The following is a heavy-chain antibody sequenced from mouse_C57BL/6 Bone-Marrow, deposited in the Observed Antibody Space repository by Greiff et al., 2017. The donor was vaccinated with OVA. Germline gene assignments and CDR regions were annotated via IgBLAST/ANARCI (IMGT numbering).Heavy chain of an antibody. CDR2: IDPNSGGT. CDR3: ARRRTTVVEWYSDV. CDR1: GYTFTSYW. D-gene: IGHD1-1*01. J-gene: IGHJ1*03. Sequence: QVQLQQPGAELVKPGASVKLSCKASGYTFTSYWMHWVKQRPGRGLEWIGRIDPNSGGTKYSENFKSKATLTVDKPSSTAYMQLSSLTSEDSAVYNCARRRTTVVEWYSDVWGTGTTVTVSS. V-gene: IGHV1-72*01.